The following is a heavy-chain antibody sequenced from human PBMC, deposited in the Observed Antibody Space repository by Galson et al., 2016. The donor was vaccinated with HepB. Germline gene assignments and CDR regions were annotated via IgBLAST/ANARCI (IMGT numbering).Heavy chain of an antibody. V-gene: IGHV1-18*01. CDR1: GDTFTNYG. CDR2: ISGYNGDT. CDR3: VRDLIYCGGASCYEDTFDI. Sequence: SVKVSCKASGDTFTNYGISWVRQAPGQGLEWMGWISGYNGDTNYAQKLQGRVTMTTDTSTSTAYMELRSLRSDDTAVYYCVRDLIYCGGASCYEDTFDIWGQGKMVTVSS. D-gene: IGHD2-15*01. J-gene: IGHJ3*02.